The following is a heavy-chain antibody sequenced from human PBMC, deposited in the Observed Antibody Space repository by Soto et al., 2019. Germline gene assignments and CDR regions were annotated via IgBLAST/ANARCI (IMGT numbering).Heavy chain of an antibody. CDR2: IIPIFGTA. J-gene: IGHJ6*01. V-gene: IGHV1-69*12. Sequence: QVQLVQSGAEVKKPGSSVKVSCKASGGTFSSYAISWVRQAPGQGLEWMGGIIPIFGTANYAQKFQGRVTITADESTCPGYRELRSLRSEDTAVYYCAILIGALSYNYGMDVWGQWNTVIVSS. CDR3: AILIGALSYNYGMDV. D-gene: IGHD1-26*01. CDR1: GGTFSSYA.